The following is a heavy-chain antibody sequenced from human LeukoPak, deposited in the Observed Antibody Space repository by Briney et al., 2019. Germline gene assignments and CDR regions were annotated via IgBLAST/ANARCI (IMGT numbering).Heavy chain of an antibody. Sequence: GGSLRLSCAASGFTFSSYAMSWVRQAPGKGLEWVSAISGSGGSTYYADSVKGRFIISRDNSKNTLYLQMNSLRAEDTAVYYCAKDGSDYYDSSGYSNWSDPWGQGTLVTVSS. CDR1: GFTFSSYA. CDR2: ISGSGGST. D-gene: IGHD3-22*01. V-gene: IGHV3-23*01. J-gene: IGHJ5*02. CDR3: AKDGSDYYDSSGYSNWSDP.